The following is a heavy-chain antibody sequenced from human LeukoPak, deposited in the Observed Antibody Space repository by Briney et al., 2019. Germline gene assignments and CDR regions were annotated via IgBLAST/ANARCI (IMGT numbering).Heavy chain of an antibody. CDR1: GFTFSSYE. CDR3: ARDLFSLSYYYDSSGYSALDY. J-gene: IGHJ4*02. V-gene: IGHV3-48*03. D-gene: IGHD3-22*01. Sequence: AGGSLRLSCAASGFTFSSYEMNWVRQAPGKGLEWVSYISSSGSTIYYADSVKGRFTISRDNAKNSLYLQMNSLRAEDTAVYYCARDLFSLSYYYDSSGYSALDYWGQGTLVTVSS. CDR2: ISSSGSTI.